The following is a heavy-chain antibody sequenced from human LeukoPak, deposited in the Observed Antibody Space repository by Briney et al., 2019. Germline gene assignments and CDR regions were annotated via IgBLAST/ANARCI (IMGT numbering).Heavy chain of an antibody. CDR2: ISAYNGNT. V-gene: IGHV1-18*01. CDR3: ARVEIEWELPIGDY. D-gene: IGHD1-26*01. CDR1: GGTFSSYG. J-gene: IGHJ4*02. Sequence: GASVKVSCKASGGTFSSYGISWVRQAPGQGLEWMGWISAYNGNTNYAQKLQGRVTMTTDTSTSTAYMELRSLRSDDTAVYYCARVEIEWELPIGDYWGQGTLVTVSS.